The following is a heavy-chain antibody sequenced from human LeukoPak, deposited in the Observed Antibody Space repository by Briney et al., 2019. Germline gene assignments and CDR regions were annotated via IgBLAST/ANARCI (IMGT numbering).Heavy chain of an antibody. D-gene: IGHD6-6*01. V-gene: IGHV3-23*01. Sequence: PGGSLRLSCAASGFTFSNCAMTWVRQAPGKGLEWVSAISGSAGSTYYADPVKGRLTISRDNSKNTPYLQMNSLRAKDTAVYYCAKKMSGVYSSSDYWGQGTLVTVSS. CDR3: AKKMSGVYSSSDY. J-gene: IGHJ4*02. CDR1: GFTFSNCA. CDR2: ISGSAGST.